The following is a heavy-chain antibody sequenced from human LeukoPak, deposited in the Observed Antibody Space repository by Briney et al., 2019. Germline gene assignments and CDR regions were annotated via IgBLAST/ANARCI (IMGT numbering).Heavy chain of an antibody. CDR1: GYTFTIYA. D-gene: IGHD4-17*01. CDR2: INAGNGNT. Sequence: ASVKVSFKASGYTFTIYAMHWVRQAPGQRLEWMGWINAGNGNTKYSQKFQGRVTITRDTSASTAYMELSSLRSEDTAVYYCAREDYGDYHFDYWGQGTLVTVSS. V-gene: IGHV1-3*01. CDR3: AREDYGDYHFDY. J-gene: IGHJ4*02.